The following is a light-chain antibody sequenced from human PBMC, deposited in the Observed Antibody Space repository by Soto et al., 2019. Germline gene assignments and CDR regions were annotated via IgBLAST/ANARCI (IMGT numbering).Light chain of an antibody. CDR1: QSISSW. CDR2: DAS. V-gene: IGKV1-5*01. J-gene: IGKJ4*01. CDR3: QQYNSYSLT. Sequence: DIHMAQAPSTLSASVGDRYTITCRASQSISSWLAWYQQKPGKXPKXXIYDASSLESGVPSRFSGSGSGTELTITISSLQPDDFETYYCQQYNSYSLTFGGGTKVEIK.